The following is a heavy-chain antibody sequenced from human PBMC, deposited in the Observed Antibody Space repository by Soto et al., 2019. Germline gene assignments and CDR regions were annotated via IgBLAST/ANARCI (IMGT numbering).Heavy chain of an antibody. J-gene: IGHJ4*02. CDR2: MNPNSGNT. Sequence: GASVKVSCKASGYTFTSYDINWVRQATGQGLEWMGWMNPNSGNTGYAQKFQGRVTMTRNTSISTAYMELSSLRSEDTAVYYCARGYDFWSGYYFDYWGQGTLVTVSS. CDR1: GYTFTSYD. D-gene: IGHD3-3*01. CDR3: ARGYDFWSGYYFDY. V-gene: IGHV1-8*01.